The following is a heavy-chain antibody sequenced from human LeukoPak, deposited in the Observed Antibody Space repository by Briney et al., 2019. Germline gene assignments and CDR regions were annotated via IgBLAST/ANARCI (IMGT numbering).Heavy chain of an antibody. J-gene: IGHJ6*02. CDR2: IYYSGST. V-gene: IGHV4-31*03. D-gene: IGHD3-22*01. Sequence: SETLSLTCTVSGGSISSGGYYWSWIRQHPGKGLEWIGYIYYSGSTYYNPSLKSRVTISVDTSKNQFSLKLSSVTAADTAVYYCARERYYCDSSGYLNYYYYYGMDVWGQGTTVTVSS. CDR3: ARERYYCDSSGYLNYYYYYGMDV. CDR1: GGSISSGGYY.